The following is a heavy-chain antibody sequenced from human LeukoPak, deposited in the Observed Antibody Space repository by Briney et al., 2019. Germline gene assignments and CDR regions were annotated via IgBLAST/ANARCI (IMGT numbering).Heavy chain of an antibody. CDR1: GYTFTGYY. V-gene: IGHV1-2*02. CDR3: ARRIVVVPAGLDY. Sequence: ASVKVSCKASGYTFTGYYMHWVRQAPGQGLEWMGWINPNSGGTNYAQRFQGRVTMTRDTSISTAYMELSRLRSDDTAVYYCARRIVVVPAGLDYWGQGTLVTVPS. D-gene: IGHD2-2*01. J-gene: IGHJ4*02. CDR2: INPNSGGT.